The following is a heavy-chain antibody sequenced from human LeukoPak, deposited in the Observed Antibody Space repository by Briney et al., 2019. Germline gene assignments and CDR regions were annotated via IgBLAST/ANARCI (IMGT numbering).Heavy chain of an antibody. D-gene: IGHD3-3*01. V-gene: IGHV4-39*01. CDR1: GGSFSGYY. J-gene: IGHJ2*01. Sequence: PSETLSLTCAVYGGSFSGYYWGWIRQPPGKGLEWIGSIYYSGSTYYNPSLKSRVTISVDTSKNQFSLKLSSVTAADTAVYYCARHGITIFGVVHWYFDLWGRGTLVTVSS. CDR2: IYYSGST. CDR3: ARHGITIFGVVHWYFDL.